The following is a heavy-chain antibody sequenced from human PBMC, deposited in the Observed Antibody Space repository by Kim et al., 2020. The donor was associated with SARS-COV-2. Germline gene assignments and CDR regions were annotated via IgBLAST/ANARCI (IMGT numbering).Heavy chain of an antibody. V-gene: IGHV5-51*01. CDR3: ARRGIFPYYDFWSGYTPEENWFDP. J-gene: IGHJ5*02. CDR1: GYSFTSYW. Sequence: GESLKISCKGSGYSFTSYWIGWVRQMPGKGLEWMGIIYPGDSDTRYSPSFQGQVTISADKSISTAYLQWSSLKASDTAMYYCARRGIFPYYDFWSGYTPEENWFDPWGQGTLVTVSS. D-gene: IGHD3-3*01. CDR2: IYPGDSDT.